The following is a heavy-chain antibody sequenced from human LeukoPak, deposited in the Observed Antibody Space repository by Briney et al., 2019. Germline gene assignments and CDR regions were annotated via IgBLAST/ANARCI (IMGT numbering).Heavy chain of an antibody. J-gene: IGHJ4*02. V-gene: IGHV3-53*01. CDR2: LYNAGST. Sequence: EGSLRLSCVASGFIVSNNYMSWVRQAPGKGLEWVSVLYNAGSTYYADSVKGRFTISRDNSKNTLYVQMNSLRDEDTAVYYCAKDQRWESPHYLDSWGQGTLVTVSS. D-gene: IGHD1-26*01. CDR1: GFIVSNNY. CDR3: AKDQRWESPHYLDS.